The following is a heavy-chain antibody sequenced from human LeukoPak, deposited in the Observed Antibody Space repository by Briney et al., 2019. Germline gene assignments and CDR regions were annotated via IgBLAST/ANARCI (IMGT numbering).Heavy chain of an antibody. J-gene: IGHJ2*01. D-gene: IGHD6-13*01. CDR2: IYYSGST. CDR3: ARVYYSNSYDYWYFDL. V-gene: IGHV4-59*01. Sequence: SETLSLTCTVSGGSISNYYWSWIRQPPGKGLEWIGYIYYSGSTNYNPSLKSRVTISVDTSKNQFSLKLSSVTAADTAVYYCARVYYSNSYDYWYFDLWGRGTLVTVSS. CDR1: GGSISNYY.